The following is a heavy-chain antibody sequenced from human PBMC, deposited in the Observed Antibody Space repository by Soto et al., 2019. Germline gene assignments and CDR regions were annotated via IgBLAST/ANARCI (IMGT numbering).Heavy chain of an antibody. CDR2: ISSNGGST. V-gene: IGHV3-64D*08. D-gene: IGHD5-18*01. CDR3: AKDSTAMVVVHFYY. Sequence: GGSLRLSCSASGFTFSSYAMHWVRQAPGKGLEYVSAISSNGGSTYYADSVKGRSTISRDNSKNTLYLQMRSLRAEDTAVYYCAKDSTAMVVVHFYYWGQGTLVTVSS. CDR1: GFTFSSYA. J-gene: IGHJ4*02.